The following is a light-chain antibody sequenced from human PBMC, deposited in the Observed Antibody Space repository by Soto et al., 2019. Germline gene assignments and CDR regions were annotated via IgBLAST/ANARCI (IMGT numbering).Light chain of an antibody. CDR1: QSVSSTY. CDR2: GAS. V-gene: IGKV3-20*01. CDR3: QKYGSSPPMYT. J-gene: IGKJ2*01. Sequence: EIGLTQSPGTLSLSPGERATLSCRASQSVSSTYLAWYQHKPGQAPRLLIYGASSRATGIPDRFSGSGSGTDFTLTISRLEPEDFAVYYCQKYGSSPPMYTFGQGTKLEIK.